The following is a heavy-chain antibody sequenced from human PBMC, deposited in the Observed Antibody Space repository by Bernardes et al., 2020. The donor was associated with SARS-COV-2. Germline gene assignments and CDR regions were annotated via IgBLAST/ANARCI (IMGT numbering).Heavy chain of an antibody. D-gene: IGHD3-10*01. J-gene: IGHJ4*02. CDR2: IYWDDDK. V-gene: IGHV2-5*02. CDR3: ARHYYGSGSYYRHFDY. Sequence: SGPTLVKPTQTLTLTCTFSGFSLSTSGVGVGWIRQPPGKALEWLALIYWDDDKRYSPSLKSRLTITKDTSKNQVVLTMTNMDPVDTATYYCARHYYGSGSYYRHFDYWGQGTLVTVSS. CDR1: GFSLSTSGVG.